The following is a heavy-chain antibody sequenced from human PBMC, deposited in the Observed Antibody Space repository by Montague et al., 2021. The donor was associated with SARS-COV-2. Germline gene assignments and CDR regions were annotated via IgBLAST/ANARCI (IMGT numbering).Heavy chain of an antibody. CDR3: ARSRANVPSRPGFDY. J-gene: IGHJ4*02. Sequence: SETLSLTCTVSGASVASGNFYWSWILQPPGEGLEWIGYMYYTGHTNYNPSLESRVTMPVDPSKNQFSLALTSVTAADTAVYYCARSRANVPSRPGFDYWGQGALVTVSS. CDR2: MYYTGHT. CDR1: GASVASGNFY. D-gene: IGHD6-6*01. V-gene: IGHV4-61*01.